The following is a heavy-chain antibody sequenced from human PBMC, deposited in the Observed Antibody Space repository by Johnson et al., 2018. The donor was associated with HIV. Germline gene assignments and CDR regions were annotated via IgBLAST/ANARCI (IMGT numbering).Heavy chain of an antibody. V-gene: IGHV3-11*04. CDR2: ISSSGSTI. Sequence: QVQLVESGGGLVKPGGSLRLSCAASGFTFSDYYMSWIRQAPGKGLEWVSYISSSGSTIYYAASVKGRFPISRDNAKNSLYLQMNSLRAEDTAVYYCARDLRDIVVPDAFDIWGQGTMVTVSS. CDR1: GFTFSDYY. D-gene: IGHD5-12*01. CDR3: ARDLRDIVVPDAFDI. J-gene: IGHJ3*02.